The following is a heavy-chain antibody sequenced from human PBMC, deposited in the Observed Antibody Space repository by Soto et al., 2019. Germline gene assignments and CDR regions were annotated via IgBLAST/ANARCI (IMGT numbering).Heavy chain of an antibody. CDR2: ISYDGSNK. CDR1: GFTFSSYA. J-gene: IGHJ4*02. Sequence: HPGGSLRLSCAAPGFTFSSYAMHWVRQAPGKGLEWVAVISYDGSNKYYADSVKGRFTISRDNSKNTLYLQMNSLRAEDTAVYYCATEESYGDPHFPYYFDYWGQGTLVTVSS. CDR3: ATEESYGDPHFPYYFDY. V-gene: IGHV3-30-3*01. D-gene: IGHD4-17*01.